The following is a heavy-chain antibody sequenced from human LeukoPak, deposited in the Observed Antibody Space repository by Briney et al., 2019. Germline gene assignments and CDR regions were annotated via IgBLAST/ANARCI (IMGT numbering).Heavy chain of an antibody. CDR2: ISSSVSTI. CDR1: GFTFSSYE. CDR3: ARDRYDFWSGYSLNWFDP. J-gene: IGHJ5*02. V-gene: IGHV3-48*03. D-gene: IGHD3-3*01. Sequence: PGGSLRLSCAASGFTFSSYEMNWVRQAPGKGLEWVSYISSSVSTIYYADSVKGRFTISRDNAKNSLYLQMNSLRAEDTAVYYCARDRYDFWSGYSLNWFDPWGQGTLVTVSS.